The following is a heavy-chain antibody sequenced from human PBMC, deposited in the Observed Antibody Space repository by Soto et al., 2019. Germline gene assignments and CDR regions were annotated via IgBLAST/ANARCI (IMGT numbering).Heavy chain of an antibody. J-gene: IGHJ4*02. CDR1: GFTFSSYA. V-gene: IGHV3-23*01. CDR2: ISGSGGST. D-gene: IGHD6-13*01. CDR3: AKVRLLGYSSSWYGFDY. Sequence: EVQLLESGGGLVQPGGSLRLSCAASGFTFSSYAMSWVRQAPGKGLEWVSAISGSGGSTYYADSVKGRFTISRDNSKNTLYLQMNSRRAEDTAVYYCAKVRLLGYSSSWYGFDYWGQGTLVTVSS.